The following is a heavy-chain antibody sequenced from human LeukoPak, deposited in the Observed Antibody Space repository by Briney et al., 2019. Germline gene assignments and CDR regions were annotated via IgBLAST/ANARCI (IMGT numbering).Heavy chain of an antibody. CDR2: IKQDESEK. J-gene: IGHJ2*01. CDR3: ARDYYDSGVYYNGYFDL. D-gene: IGHD3-22*01. Sequence: GGSLRLSCAASGFTFGTYWMSWVRQAPGKGLEWVANIKQDESEKYYVDSVKGRFTISRDNAKNSLYLQMNSLRAEDTAVYYCARDYYDSGVYYNGYFDLWGRGTLVTVSS. CDR1: GFTFGTYW. V-gene: IGHV3-7*04.